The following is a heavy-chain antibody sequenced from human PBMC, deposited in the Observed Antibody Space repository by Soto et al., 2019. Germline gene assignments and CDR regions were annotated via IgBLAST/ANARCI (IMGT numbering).Heavy chain of an antibody. CDR1: GGTFTNYM. CDR2: IIPIVNIA. V-gene: IGHV1-69*04. Sequence: QVQLVQSGAEVKKPGSSVKVSCKASGGTFTNYMITWVRQAPGQGLEWVGRIIPIVNIANYAQTFEGRVTITADKSTNTAYMEMRSLTSEDTAMYYCARDPSVNGGGGGEAVGDCDRWGQGTLVAVSS. D-gene: IGHD2-21*01. J-gene: IGHJ5*02. CDR3: ARDPSVNGGGGGEAVGDCDR.